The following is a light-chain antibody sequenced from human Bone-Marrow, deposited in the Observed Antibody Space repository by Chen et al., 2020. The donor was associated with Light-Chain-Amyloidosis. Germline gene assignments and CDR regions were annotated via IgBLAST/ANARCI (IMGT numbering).Light chain of an antibody. Sequence: QTALTQPPSASGSPGHSVTISCTGFSFDYVSWYQQHPGKAPTLLIYEFTKRPSGVPARFSGTRSGTTASLTVSGLQAEDEADYHCGSYAGTNNWIFGGGTKLTVL. V-gene: IGLV2-8*01. CDR2: EFT. CDR1: SFDY. J-gene: IGLJ2*01. CDR3: GSYAGTNNWI.